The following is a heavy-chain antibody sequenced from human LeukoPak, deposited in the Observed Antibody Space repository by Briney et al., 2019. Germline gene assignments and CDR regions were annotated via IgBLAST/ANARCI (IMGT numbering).Heavy chain of an antibody. D-gene: IGHD3-22*01. Sequence: SETLSLTCTVSGGSISSYYWSWIRQPPGKGLEWIGYIYYSGSTNYNPSLKSRVTISVKTSKNQFSLKLRSVTAADTAVYYCARDFHRYYYDSSGYNAFDIWGQGTMVTVSS. CDR2: IYYSGST. CDR1: GGSISSYY. J-gene: IGHJ3*02. V-gene: IGHV4-59*01. CDR3: ARDFHRYYYDSSGYNAFDI.